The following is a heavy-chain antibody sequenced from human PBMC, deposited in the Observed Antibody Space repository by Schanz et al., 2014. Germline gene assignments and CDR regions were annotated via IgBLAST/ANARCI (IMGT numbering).Heavy chain of an antibody. CDR3: ARDRRVFDRDDVYCFDS. Sequence: QIQLVQSGPEVKKPGATVKVSCKASGYIFINSGISWVRQAPGQGLEWMGWISGYNHNKEYDQKYQGRVTMTTDTSTSTAYMALTDLRSDDTAVYYCARDRRVFDRDDVYCFDSWGQGTLVTVSS. D-gene: IGHD3-16*02. J-gene: IGHJ4*02. CDR1: GYIFINSG. CDR2: ISGYNHNK. V-gene: IGHV1-18*01.